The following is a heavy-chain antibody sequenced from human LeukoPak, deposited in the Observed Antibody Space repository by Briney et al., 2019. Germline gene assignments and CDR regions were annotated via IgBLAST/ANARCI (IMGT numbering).Heavy chain of an antibody. CDR1: GGSISTYY. CDR2: IYTSGST. CDR3: AALTLVSGDY. J-gene: IGHJ4*02. Sequence: KPSETLSLTCTVSGGSISTYYWNWIRQPPGKGLEWIGYIYTSGSTNYNPSLKSRVTISVDTSKNQFSLKLSSVTAADTAVYYCAALTLVSGDYWGQGTLVTVSS. V-gene: IGHV4-4*08. D-gene: IGHD3-9*01.